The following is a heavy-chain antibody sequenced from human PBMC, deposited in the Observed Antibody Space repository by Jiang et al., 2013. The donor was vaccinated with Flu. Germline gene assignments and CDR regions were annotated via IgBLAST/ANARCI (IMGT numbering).Heavy chain of an antibody. CDR3: ARTPYYYGSGLDY. J-gene: IGHJ4*02. V-gene: IGHV5-10-1*01. D-gene: IGHD3-10*01. Sequence: GHVTISADKSISTAYLQWSSLKASDTAMYYCARTPYYYGSGLDYWGQGTLVTVSS.